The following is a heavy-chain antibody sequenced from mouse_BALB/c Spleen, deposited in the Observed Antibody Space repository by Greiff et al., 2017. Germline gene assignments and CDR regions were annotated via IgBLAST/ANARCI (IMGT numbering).Heavy chain of an antibody. CDR1: GFNIKDTY. Sequence: EVQLQQSGAELVKPGASVKLSCTASGFNIKDTYMHWVKQRPEQGLEWIGRIDPANGNTKYDPKFQGKATITADTSSNTAYLQLSSLTSEDTAVYYCARLPDLLWSMDYWGQGTSVTVSS. D-gene: IGHD2-10*01. CDR3: ARLPDLLWSMDY. CDR2: IDPANGNT. J-gene: IGHJ4*01. V-gene: IGHV14-3*02.